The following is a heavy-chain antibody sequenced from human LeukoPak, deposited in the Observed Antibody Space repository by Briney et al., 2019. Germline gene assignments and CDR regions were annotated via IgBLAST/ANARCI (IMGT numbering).Heavy chain of an antibody. D-gene: IGHD6-19*01. CDR1: GGSISSYN. J-gene: IGHJ4*02. Sequence: TSETLSLTCTVSGGSISSYNWSWIRQPPGKGLEWIGYIYYSGSTNYNPSLKSRVTISVDTSKNQFSLKLSSVTAADTAVYYCARYPNGGWYGFDYWGQGTLVTVSS. CDR2: IYYSGST. V-gene: IGHV4-59*01. CDR3: ARYPNGGWYGFDY.